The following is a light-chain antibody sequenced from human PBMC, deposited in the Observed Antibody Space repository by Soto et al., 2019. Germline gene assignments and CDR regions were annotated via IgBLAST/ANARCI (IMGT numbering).Light chain of an antibody. V-gene: IGLV3-1*01. J-gene: IGLJ1*01. CDR2: QDS. CDR1: KLGYRF. Sequence: SYELTQPPSVSVSPGQTATITCSGDKLGYRFVSWYQQKPGQSPVLVIYQDSKRPSGVPDRFSGSKSGTSASLAISGLRSEDEADYYCATWDDSLSGHYVFGTGTKLTVL. CDR3: ATWDDSLSGHYV.